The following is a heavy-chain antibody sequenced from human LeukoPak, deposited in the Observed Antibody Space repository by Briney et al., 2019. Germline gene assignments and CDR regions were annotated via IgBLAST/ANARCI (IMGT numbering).Heavy chain of an antibody. D-gene: IGHD5-12*01. J-gene: IGHJ4*02. CDR2: INHSGST. CDR1: GGSFSGYY. Sequence: SGTLSLTCAVYGGSFSGYYWSWIRQPPGKGLEWIGEINHSGSTNYNPSLKSRVTISVDTSKNQFSMKLSSVTAAGTAVYYCARGEWLRSWFAYWGQGTLVTVSS. CDR3: ARGEWLRSWFAY. V-gene: IGHV4-34*01.